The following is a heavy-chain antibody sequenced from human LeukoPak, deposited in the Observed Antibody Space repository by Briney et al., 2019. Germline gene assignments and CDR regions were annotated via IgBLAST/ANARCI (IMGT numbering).Heavy chain of an antibody. CDR1: GGSFSGYY. CDR2: INHSGST. D-gene: IGHD2-2*01. Sequence: SETLSLTCAVYGGSFSGYYWSWIRQPPGKGLEWIGEINHSGSTNYNPSLKGRVTISVDTSKNQFSLKLSSVTAADTAVYYCARARYCSSTSCLMWFDPWGQGTLVTVSS. J-gene: IGHJ5*02. CDR3: ARARYCSSTSCLMWFDP. V-gene: IGHV4-34*01.